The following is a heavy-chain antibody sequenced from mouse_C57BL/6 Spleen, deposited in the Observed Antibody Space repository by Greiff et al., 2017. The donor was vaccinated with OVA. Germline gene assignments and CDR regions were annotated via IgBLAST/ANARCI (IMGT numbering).Heavy chain of an antibody. V-gene: IGHV1-52*01. D-gene: IGHD1-1*01. CDR3: ARLSYVKEPWFAY. J-gene: IGHJ3*01. CDR1: GYTFTSYW. CDR2: IDPSDSET. Sequence: QVQLQQPGAELVRPGSSVKLSCKASGYTFTSYWMHWVKQRPIQGLEWIGNIDPSDSETHYNQKFKDKATLTVDKSSSTAYMQLSSLTSEDSAVYYCARLSYVKEPWFAYWGQGTLVTVSA.